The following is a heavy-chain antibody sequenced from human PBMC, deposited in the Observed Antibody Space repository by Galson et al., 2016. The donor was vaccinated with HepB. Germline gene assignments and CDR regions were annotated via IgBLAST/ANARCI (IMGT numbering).Heavy chain of an antibody. V-gene: IGHV6-1*01. Sequence: CAISGDSVSSNSAAWNWIRQSPSRGLEWLGRTYYRSKWYNDYAVTVKSRVTVNPDTSKNQFSLQLNSVTPDDAAVYYCAREEANAGSYDFWGQGTLVTVSS. D-gene: IGHD3-10*01. J-gene: IGHJ4*02. CDR3: AREEANAGSYDF. CDR1: GDSVSSNSAA. CDR2: TYYRSKWYN.